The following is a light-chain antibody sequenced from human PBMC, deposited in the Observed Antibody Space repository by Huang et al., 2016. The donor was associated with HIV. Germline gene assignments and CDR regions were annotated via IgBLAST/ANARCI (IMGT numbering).Light chain of an antibody. V-gene: IGKV1-39*01. CDR1: QSIGNY. J-gene: IGKJ4*01. Sequence: DIQMTQSPSSLSASVGDRVTIACRASQSIGNYIKWYQQKRGKAPRLLIHVASSLHSGVPTRFSCSGSGTDFTLTISSLQPEDFATYYCQQSYSALGLTFGGGTKVEIK. CDR2: VAS. CDR3: QQSYSALGLT.